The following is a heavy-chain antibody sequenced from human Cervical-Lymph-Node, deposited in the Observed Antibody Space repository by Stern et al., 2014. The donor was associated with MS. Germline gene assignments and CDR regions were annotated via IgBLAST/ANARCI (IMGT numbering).Heavy chain of an antibody. Sequence: QVTLKESGPTLVKPTQTLTLTCTFSGFSLSTSGVGVGWIRQPPGKALEWRAFIYWEDSKRYSPSLKNRLTITKDTSKNQVVLTMNNMDPVDTATFYCATHAPGVVPAALDYWGQGTLVTVS. CDR2: IYWEDSK. J-gene: IGHJ4*02. CDR3: ATHAPGVVPAALDY. CDR1: GFSLSTSGVG. D-gene: IGHD2-2*01. V-gene: IGHV2-5*02.